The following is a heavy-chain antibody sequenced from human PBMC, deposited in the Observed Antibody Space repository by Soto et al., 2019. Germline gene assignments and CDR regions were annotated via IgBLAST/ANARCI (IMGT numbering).Heavy chain of an antibody. CDR1: GDSVSSNTAS. Sequence: PSQTLSLTCAISGDSVSSNTASWNWIRQSPSRGLEWLGRTYFRSKWYNDYAVSVKSRIIINPDTSNNQSSLQLKSVTPEDTAVYFCAKGDNLGPKTGYAFDPWGQGSMVTVSS. D-gene: IGHD5-12*01. CDR2: TYFRSKWYN. V-gene: IGHV6-1*01. J-gene: IGHJ5*02. CDR3: AKGDNLGPKTGYAFDP.